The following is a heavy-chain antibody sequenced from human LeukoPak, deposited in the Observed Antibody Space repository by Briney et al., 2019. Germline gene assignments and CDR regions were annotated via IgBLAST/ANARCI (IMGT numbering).Heavy chain of an antibody. J-gene: IGHJ6*02. CDR3: ARVDYDSSGYYYYYYGMDV. V-gene: IGHV1-69*01. D-gene: IGHD3-22*01. CDR2: FGTA. Sequence: FGTANYAQKFQGRVTITADESTSTAYMELSSLRSEDTAVYYCARVDYDSSGYYYYYYGMDVWGQGTTVTVSS.